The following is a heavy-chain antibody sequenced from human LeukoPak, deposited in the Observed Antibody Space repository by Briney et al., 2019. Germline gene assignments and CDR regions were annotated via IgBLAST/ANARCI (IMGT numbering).Heavy chain of an antibody. CDR2: IGGGGTNT. V-gene: IGHV3-23*01. D-gene: IGHD5-12*01. J-gene: IGHJ4*02. Sequence: QPGGSLRPSCATSGFTFNDFAMSWVRQAPGKGLEWVSGIGGGGTNTDYAESVKGRFTISRDNSKNTLTLQMSSLRPDDTAVYFCAKDARGYHRPIDHWGQGILVTISS. CDR3: AKDARGYHRPIDH. CDR1: GFTFNDFA.